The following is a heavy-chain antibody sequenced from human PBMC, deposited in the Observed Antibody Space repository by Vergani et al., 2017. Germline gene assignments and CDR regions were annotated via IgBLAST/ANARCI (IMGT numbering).Heavy chain of an antibody. Sequence: QVQLVQSGAEVKKPGSSVKVSCKTSGGTFSSYAISWVRQAPGQGLEWMGGIIPLFDTANYAQKFQGRVTITADESTSTAYMELSSLRYEDTAVYYCARAPSQECSSTSCYFLGYYYYMDVWGKGTTVTVSS. D-gene: IGHD2-2*01. CDR3: ARAPSQECSSTSCYFLGYYYYMDV. CDR1: GGTFSSYA. V-gene: IGHV1-69*01. CDR2: IIPLFDTA. J-gene: IGHJ6*03.